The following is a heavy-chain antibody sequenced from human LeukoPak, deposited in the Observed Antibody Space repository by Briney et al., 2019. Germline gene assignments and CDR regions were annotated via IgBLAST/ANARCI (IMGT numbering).Heavy chain of an antibody. V-gene: IGHV4-39*01. D-gene: IGHD5-18*01. CDR3: ARLGGYSYGSSYYFDY. J-gene: IGHJ4*02. Sequence: SETLSLTCTVSGGSISSSNYYWGWIRQPPGKGLEWIGNIFYSGNTYYNPSLKSRVTISVDTSENQFSLRLSSVTAADTAVYYCARLGGYSYGSSYYFDYWGQGTLVTVSS. CDR1: GGSISSSNYY. CDR2: IFYSGNT.